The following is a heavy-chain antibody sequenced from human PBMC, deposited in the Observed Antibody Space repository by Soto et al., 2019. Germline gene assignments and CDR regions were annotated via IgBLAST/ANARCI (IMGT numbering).Heavy chain of an antibody. CDR3: VRSSSNWGPDY. J-gene: IGHJ4*02. CDR1: GFTFSNYG. Sequence: QVQLVESGGGVVQPGRSLRLSCAASGFTFSNYGMHWVRQAPGKGLEWVAVIWYDGRNKYYADSLKGRFTISRDNPKNSLYLQMNSLRVEDTAVYYCVRSSSNWGPDYGGQGTLVTVSS. CDR2: IWYDGRNK. D-gene: IGHD7-27*01. V-gene: IGHV3-33*01.